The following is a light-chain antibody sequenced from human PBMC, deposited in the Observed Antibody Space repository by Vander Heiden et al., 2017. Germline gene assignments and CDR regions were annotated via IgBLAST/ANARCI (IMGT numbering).Light chain of an antibody. V-gene: IGKV2D-29*01. J-gene: IGKJ3*01. Sequence: DIVITQTPLSLSVTPGQPASISCKSRQRLLHSDGQTYLYWYLQKPGQPPQLLIHEVSNRFSGVPDRFSGSGSGTDFILKISRVEAEDVGIYYCMQSTQFSFTFGPGTKVDIK. CDR2: EVS. CDR3: MQSTQFSFT. CDR1: QRLLHSDGQTY.